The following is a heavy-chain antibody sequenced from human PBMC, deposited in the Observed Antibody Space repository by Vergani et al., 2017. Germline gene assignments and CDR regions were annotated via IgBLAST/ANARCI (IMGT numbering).Heavy chain of an antibody. CDR1: GYTFTSYG. J-gene: IGHJ5*02. CDR2: ISAYNGNT. Sequence: QVQLVQSGAEVKKPGASVKVSCKASGYTFTSYGISWVRQAPGQGLEWMGWISAYNGNTNYAQKLQGRVTMTTDTSTSTADMELRSLRSDDTAVYYCARLQDPXRLLQELRYCDWLPSHGWFDPWGQGTLVTVSS. D-gene: IGHD3-9*01. CDR3: ARLQDPXRLLQELRYCDWLPSHGWFDP. V-gene: IGHV1-18*01.